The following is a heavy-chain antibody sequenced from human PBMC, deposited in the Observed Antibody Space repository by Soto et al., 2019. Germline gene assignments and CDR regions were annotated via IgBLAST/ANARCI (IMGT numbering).Heavy chain of an antibody. CDR2: IYSGGAT. CDR1: GFTVSNNY. CDR3: ARVGTYNWV. V-gene: IGHV3-66*01. D-gene: IGHD1-1*01. Sequence: EVQLVESGGGLVQPGGSLRLSCAASGFTVSNNYMRWVRQAPGKGLEWVSLIYSGGATYYADSVKGRFTISRDNSKNTLYRQMNSLSAEDTAVYYCARVGTYNWVGGQGILVTVSS. J-gene: IGHJ4*02.